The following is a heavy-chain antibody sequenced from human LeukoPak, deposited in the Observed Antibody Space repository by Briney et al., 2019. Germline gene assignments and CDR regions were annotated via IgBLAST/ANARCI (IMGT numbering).Heavy chain of an antibody. CDR3: AKDTMATIRGIWFDP. J-gene: IGHJ5*02. V-gene: IGHV3-30*18. CDR2: ISYDGSNK. CDR1: GFTFSSYG. Sequence: GGSLRLSCAASGFTFSSYGMPWVRQAPGKGLEWAAVISYDGSNKYYADSVKGRFTISRDNSKNTLYLQMNSLRAEDTAVYYCAKDTMATIRGIWFDPWGQGTLVTVSS. D-gene: IGHD5-24*01.